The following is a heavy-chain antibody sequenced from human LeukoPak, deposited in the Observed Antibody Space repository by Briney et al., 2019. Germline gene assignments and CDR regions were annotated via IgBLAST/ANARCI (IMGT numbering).Heavy chain of an antibody. CDR1: GFTFTTYW. V-gene: IGHV3-7*01. D-gene: IGHD3-22*01. CDR3: ARVSYYDSSGYNPFDY. Sequence: PGGSLRLSCAASGFTFTTYWMGWVRQAPGKGLEWVANIKQDGSEKYYVDSVKGRFTISRDNAQNSLYLQMNSLRAEDTAVYYCARVSYYDSSGYNPFDYWGQGTLVTVSS. CDR2: IKQDGSEK. J-gene: IGHJ4*02.